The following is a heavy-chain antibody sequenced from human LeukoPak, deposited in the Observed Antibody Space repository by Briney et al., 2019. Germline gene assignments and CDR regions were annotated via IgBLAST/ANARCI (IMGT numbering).Heavy chain of an antibody. D-gene: IGHD2-2*03. V-gene: IGHV3-66*01. Sequence: GSLRLSCAASGFTVSSNYMSWVRQAPGKGLEWVSVIYSGGDTYYADSVKDRFTISRDNSKNTVYLQINSLRVEDTAVYYCARDLTGYCHFDYWGQGTLVTVSS. CDR1: GFTVSSNY. CDR2: IYSGGDT. J-gene: IGHJ4*02. CDR3: ARDLTGYCHFDY.